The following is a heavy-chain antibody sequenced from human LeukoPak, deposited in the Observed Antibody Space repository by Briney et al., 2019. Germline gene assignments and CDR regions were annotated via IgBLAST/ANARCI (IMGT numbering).Heavy chain of an antibody. CDR1: GYSISSGYY. CDR2: IYYSGST. Sequence: SETLSLTCTVSGYSISSGYYWSWIRQPPGKGLEWIGYIYYSGSTYYNPSLKSRVTISVDTSKNQFSLKLSSVTAADTAIYYCARVVGNTNFDSWGQGALVTVSS. CDR3: ARVVGNTNFDS. V-gene: IGHV4-30-4*01. J-gene: IGHJ4*02. D-gene: IGHD2-21*01.